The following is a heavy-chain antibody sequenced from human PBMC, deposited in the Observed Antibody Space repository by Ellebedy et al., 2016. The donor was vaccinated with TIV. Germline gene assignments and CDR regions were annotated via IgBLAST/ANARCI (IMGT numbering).Heavy chain of an antibody. CDR1: GYRYTGYW. Sequence: GESLKISCKGSGYRYTGYWIGWVRQMPGTGLEWMGNIWPDDSDTRYSPSFQGQVTISADKSISTAYLQWSSLRASDTAKYYCVRRWDWETIKRGYFFDSWGQGTQVTVSS. CDR2: IWPDDSDT. D-gene: IGHD1-26*01. CDR3: VRRWDWETIKRGYFFDS. V-gene: IGHV5-51*01. J-gene: IGHJ4*02.